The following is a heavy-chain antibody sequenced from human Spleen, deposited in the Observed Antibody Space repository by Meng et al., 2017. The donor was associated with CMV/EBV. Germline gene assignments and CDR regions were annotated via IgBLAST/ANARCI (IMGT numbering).Heavy chain of an antibody. Sequence: SETLSLTCTVSGYSISSGYYWGWVRQPPGKGLEWIGSIYHSGSTYYNPSLESRVSISVDMSKNQFSLKLTSVTAADTAVYFCSRVPRYPLRKMGYFDSWGQGTVVTVSS. CDR3: SRVPRYPLRKMGYFDS. V-gene: IGHV4-38-2*02. CDR1: GYSISSGYY. J-gene: IGHJ4*02. D-gene: IGHD2-2*01. CDR2: IYHSGST.